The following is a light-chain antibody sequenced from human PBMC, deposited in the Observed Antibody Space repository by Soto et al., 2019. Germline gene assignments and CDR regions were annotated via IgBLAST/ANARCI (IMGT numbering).Light chain of an antibody. CDR1: QSVSSF. CDR2: GAS. CDR3: QQYSNWPSWT. V-gene: IGKV3-15*01. J-gene: IGKJ1*01. Sequence: EKVMTQSPATLSMSPGERATLSCRASQSVSSFLAWYEQKPGQAPRLLIYGASTRATGIPARFSGSGSGTEFTLTISSLQSEDFAVYYCQQYSNWPSWTFGQGNKVEVK.